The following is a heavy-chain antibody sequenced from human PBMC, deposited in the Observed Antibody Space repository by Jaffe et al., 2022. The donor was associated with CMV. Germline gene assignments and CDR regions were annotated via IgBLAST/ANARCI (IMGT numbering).Heavy chain of an antibody. V-gene: IGHV3-23*04. CDR1: GFTFSTYS. Sequence: EVQLVESGGDFVQPGESLRLSCEASGFTFSTYSMTWVRQAPGKGLEWVSSITGSGDRTYYADSVKGRFTISRDNSKNTLYLQMNSLRAEDTAVYFCAKALSRGYYGQWIGTDYWGQGNRVTVSS. D-gene: IGHD3-22*01. CDR2: ITGSGDRT. CDR3: AKALSRGYYGQWIGTDY. J-gene: IGHJ4*02.